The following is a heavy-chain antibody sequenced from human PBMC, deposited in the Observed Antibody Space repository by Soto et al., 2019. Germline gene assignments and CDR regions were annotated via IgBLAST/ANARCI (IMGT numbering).Heavy chain of an antibody. D-gene: IGHD3-16*01. Sequence: QVQLVESGGGVVQPGRSLRLSCAASGFTLSSNGMHWVRQAPGKGLEWVTVIGYDGSNKYYADSVKGRFTISRDNSKNKLYMKRNSLRAEDTALYYCARARAGGDAFDYWGQGTLVTVSS. CDR3: ARARAGGDAFDY. J-gene: IGHJ4*02. CDR1: GFTLSSNG. V-gene: IGHV3-33*01. CDR2: IGYDGSNK.